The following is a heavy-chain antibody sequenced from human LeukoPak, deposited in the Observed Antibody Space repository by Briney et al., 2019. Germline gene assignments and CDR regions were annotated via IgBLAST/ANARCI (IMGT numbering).Heavy chain of an antibody. CDR2: ISGSGGST. Sequence: GGSLRLSCAASGFTFSSYAMSWVRQAPGKGLEWVSAISGSGGSTYYADSVKGRFTISRDNSKNTLYLQMNSLRAEDTAVYYCAKVLLSVVITTSFDYWGQGTLVTVSS. CDR1: GFTFSSYA. V-gene: IGHV3-23*01. CDR3: AKVLLSVVITTSFDY. D-gene: IGHD3-22*01. J-gene: IGHJ4*02.